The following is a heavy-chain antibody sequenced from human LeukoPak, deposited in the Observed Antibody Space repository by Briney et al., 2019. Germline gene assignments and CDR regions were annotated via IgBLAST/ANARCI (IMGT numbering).Heavy chain of an antibody. V-gene: IGHV4-59*01. CDR1: GGSISSYY. J-gene: IGHJ4*02. CDR3: ARARGRAAAGPFDY. Sequence: SETLSLTCTVSGGSISSYYWSWIRQPPGKGLEGIGYIYYSGSTNYNPSLKSRVTISVDTSKNQFSLKLSSVTAADTAVYYCARARGRAAAGPFDYWGQGTLVTVSS. CDR2: IYYSGST. D-gene: IGHD6-13*01.